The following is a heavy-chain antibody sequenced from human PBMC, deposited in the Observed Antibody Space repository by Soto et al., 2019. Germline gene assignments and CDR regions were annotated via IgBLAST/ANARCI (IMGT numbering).Heavy chain of an antibody. V-gene: IGHV6-1*01. Sequence: SETLSLTCAISGDSVSSNSAARNWIRQSPPRGLEWLGRTYYRSKWYNDYAVSVKSRITINPDTSKNQFSLQLNSVTPEDTAVYYCARGKDDFWSGYRDKYGMDVWGQGTTVTVSS. CDR3: ARGKDDFWSGYRDKYGMDV. J-gene: IGHJ6*02. CDR2: TYYRSKWYN. CDR1: GDSVSSNSAA. D-gene: IGHD3-3*01.